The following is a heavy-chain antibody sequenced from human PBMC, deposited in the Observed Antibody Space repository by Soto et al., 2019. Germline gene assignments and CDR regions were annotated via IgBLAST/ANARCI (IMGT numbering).Heavy chain of an antibody. Sequence: QVQLVESGGGVVQPGRSLRLSCAASGFTFSSYGMHWVRQPPGKGLEWVAVIWFDRSNKHYADSVKGRFTISRDNSKNTLYLQMNSLSAEATAVYYCAHSSSWYYFDYWGQGTLVTVSS. J-gene: IGHJ4*02. V-gene: IGHV3-33*01. CDR2: IWFDRSNK. CDR3: AHSSSWYYFDY. CDR1: GFTFSSYG. D-gene: IGHD6-13*01.